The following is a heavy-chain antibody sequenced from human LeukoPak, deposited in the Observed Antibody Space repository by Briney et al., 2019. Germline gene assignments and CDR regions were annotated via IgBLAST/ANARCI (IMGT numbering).Heavy chain of an antibody. Sequence: ASVKVSCKGSGYTFTSYGISWVRQAPGQGQEGMGWISAYNGKRNYAQKLQRSLTLTPDTSTSTAYMELRSLRSDDSAVYYCARDRYRGRIAVAGTLSAYWGQGTLVTVSS. V-gene: IGHV1-18*01. J-gene: IGHJ4*02. CDR2: ISAYNGKR. CDR3: ARDRYRGRIAVAGTLSAY. D-gene: IGHD6-19*01. CDR1: GYTFTSYG.